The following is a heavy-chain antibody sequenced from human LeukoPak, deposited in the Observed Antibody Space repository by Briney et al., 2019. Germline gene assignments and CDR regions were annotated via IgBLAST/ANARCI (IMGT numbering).Heavy chain of an antibody. V-gene: IGHV3-74*01. CDR2: IDTDGSST. D-gene: IGHD3-16*01. J-gene: IGHJ4*02. CDR1: GFTFSSYW. Sequence: GGSLRLSCAASGFTFSSYWMHWVRQTPEKGLVWVSRIDTDGSSTIYADSVKGRFTISRDNAKNSLYLQMNSLRVEDTAVYYCVRGGGYWGQGTLVTVSS. CDR3: VRGGGY.